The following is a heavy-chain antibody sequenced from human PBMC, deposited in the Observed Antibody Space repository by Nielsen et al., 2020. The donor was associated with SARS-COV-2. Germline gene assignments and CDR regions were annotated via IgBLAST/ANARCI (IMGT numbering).Heavy chain of an antibody. CDR2: INAGNGNT. Sequence: WVRQAPGQRLEWMGWINAGNGNTKYSQRFQGRVTITRDTSASTAYMELRSLRSDDTAVYYCARDHSSSWYDDYYYGMDVWGQGTTVTVSS. J-gene: IGHJ6*02. CDR3: ARDHSSSWYDDYYYGMDV. V-gene: IGHV1-3*01. D-gene: IGHD6-13*01.